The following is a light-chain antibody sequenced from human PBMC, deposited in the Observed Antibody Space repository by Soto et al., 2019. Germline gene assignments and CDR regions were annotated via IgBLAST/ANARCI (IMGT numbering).Light chain of an antibody. CDR1: QNISTW. J-gene: IGKJ1*01. Sequence: DIQMSQSPSTLSASVGDRVTITCRASQNISTWLAWYQQKPGKAPNLLIYDASTLQRGVPSRFRGSGSGTDFTLTISSLQPADFATYYCQQYNTFCSFGQGTKVDIK. V-gene: IGKV1-5*01. CDR2: DAS. CDR3: QQYNTFCS.